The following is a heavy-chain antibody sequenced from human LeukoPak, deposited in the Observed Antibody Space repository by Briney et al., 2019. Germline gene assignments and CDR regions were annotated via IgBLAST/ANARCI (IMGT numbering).Heavy chain of an antibody. Sequence: GASVKVSCKASGYSFTDFGISWVRQAPGQGLEWLGWISVYNGNTNYAQKVQGGVTMTTDTPTSTAYMELSSLRSEDTAVYYCARDLTPSIAAHTKGAYYYMDVWGKGTTVTVSS. CDR3: ARDLTPSIAAHTKGAYYYMDV. V-gene: IGHV1-18*01. J-gene: IGHJ6*03. CDR2: ISVYNGNT. CDR1: GYSFTDFG. D-gene: IGHD6-6*01.